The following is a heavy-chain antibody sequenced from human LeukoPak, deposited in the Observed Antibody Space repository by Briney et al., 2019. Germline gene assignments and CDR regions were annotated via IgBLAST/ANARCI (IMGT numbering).Heavy chain of an antibody. CDR2: INYSGNT. CDR3: ASGIAAAGTFDY. J-gene: IGHJ4*02. D-gene: IGHD6-13*01. CDR1: GGSISGSSFS. Sequence: SETLSLTCSVSGGSISGSSFSWGWIRQPPGKGLEWIGSINYSGNTYYNPSLKSRVTISVDTSKNQFSLKLSSVTAADTAVYYCASGIAAAGTFDYWGQGTLVTVSS. V-gene: IGHV4-39*07.